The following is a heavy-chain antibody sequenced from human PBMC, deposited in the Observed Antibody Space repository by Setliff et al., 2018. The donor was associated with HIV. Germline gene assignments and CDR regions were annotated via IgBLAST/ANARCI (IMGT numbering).Heavy chain of an antibody. V-gene: IGHV4-30-4*08. J-gene: IGHJ4*02. Sequence: SETLSLTCTVSGDSISSVSYSWGWIRQPPGKGLEWIGFVSYTGTTRYSPSLRSRISISIDASKNKFSLQLSSVTAADTAVYYCARQSTTSRDFDSWGQGTLVTVSS. CDR1: GDSISSVSYS. CDR3: ARQSTTSRDFDS. CDR2: VSYTGTT. D-gene: IGHD2-2*01.